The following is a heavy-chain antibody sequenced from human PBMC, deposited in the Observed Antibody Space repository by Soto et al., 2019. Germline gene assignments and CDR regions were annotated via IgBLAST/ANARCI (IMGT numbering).Heavy chain of an antibody. V-gene: IGHV1-69*01. CDR3: ASGLPRREAYYFHY. D-gene: IGHD2-21*01. Sequence: QVQLVQSGAGVRKPGSSVKVSCKASGGTFSSSPITWVRQAPGQGLEWMGVIIPMFVTTSYAQKFRDRATITADESTSTAYMELRSLSSDDTAVYYCASGLPRREAYYFHYWGQGALVTVSS. CDR2: IIPMFVTT. CDR1: GGTFSSSP. J-gene: IGHJ4*02.